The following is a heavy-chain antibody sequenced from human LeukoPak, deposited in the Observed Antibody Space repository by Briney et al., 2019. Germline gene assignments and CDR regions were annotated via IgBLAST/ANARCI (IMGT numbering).Heavy chain of an antibody. CDR3: ARDRGSSWYVDY. V-gene: IGHV1-2*02. J-gene: IGHJ4*02. D-gene: IGHD6-13*01. Sequence: GASVKVSCKTSGYSFTSYYIHWVRQAPGQGLEWMGWISPSSGGTEYAQKFQGRVTMTGDTSISTAYMELSRLRSDDTAVYYCARDRGSSWYVDYWGQGTLVTVSS. CDR2: ISPSSGGT. CDR1: GYSFTSYY.